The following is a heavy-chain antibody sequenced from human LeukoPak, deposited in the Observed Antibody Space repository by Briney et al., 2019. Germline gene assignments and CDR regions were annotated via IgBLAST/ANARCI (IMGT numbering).Heavy chain of an antibody. D-gene: IGHD6-13*01. CDR1: GYTFTSYG. J-gene: IGHJ6*02. CDR3: ARDTGYSSSWYVYYYYGMDV. V-gene: IGHV1-18*01. Sequence: GASVKVSCKASGYTFTSYGISWVRQAPGQGLELMGWISAYNGNTNYAQKLQGRVTMTTDTSTSTAYMELRSLRSDDTAVYYCARDTGYSSSWYVYYYYGMDVWGQGTTVTVSS. CDR2: ISAYNGNT.